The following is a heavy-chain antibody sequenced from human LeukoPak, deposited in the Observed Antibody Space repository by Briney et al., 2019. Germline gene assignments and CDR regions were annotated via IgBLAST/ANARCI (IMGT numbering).Heavy chain of an antibody. V-gene: IGHV1-3*01. D-gene: IGHD3-22*01. Sequence: ASVTVSCTASGYTFSSYAMHWVRQAPGQRLEWMGWINAGNGNTKYSQKFQGRVTITRDTSASTAHMELSSLRAEDTAVYYCARVIGYYYDSSGYLDYWGQGTLVTVSS. J-gene: IGHJ4*02. CDR1: GYTFSSYA. CDR2: INAGNGNT. CDR3: ARVIGYYYDSSGYLDY.